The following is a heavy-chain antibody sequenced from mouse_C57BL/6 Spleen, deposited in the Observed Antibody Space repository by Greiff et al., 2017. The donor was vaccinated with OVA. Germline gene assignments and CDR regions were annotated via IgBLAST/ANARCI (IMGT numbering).Heavy chain of an antibody. CDR3: ARVATVIAMDFDV. J-gene: IGHJ1*03. V-gene: IGHV1-80*01. CDR1: GYAFSSYW. D-gene: IGHD1-1*01. CDR2: IYPGDGDT. Sequence: VQLQQSGAELVKPGASVKISCKASGYAFSSYWMNWVKQRPGKGLEWIGQIYPGDGDTNYNGKFKGKATLTADKSSSTAYMQLSSLTSEDSAVYFCARVATVIAMDFDVWGTGTTVTVSS.